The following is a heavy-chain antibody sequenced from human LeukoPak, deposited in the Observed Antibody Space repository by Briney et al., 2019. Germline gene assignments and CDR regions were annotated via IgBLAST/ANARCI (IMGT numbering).Heavy chain of an antibody. Sequence: ASVKVSCKASGYTFTGYYMHWVRQAPGQGLEWMGWINPNSGGTNYAQKFQGRVTMTRDTSISTAYMELSRLRSDDTAVYYCARHSDYDILTGPNDYWGQGTLVTVSS. CDR1: GYTFTGYY. V-gene: IGHV1-2*02. D-gene: IGHD3-9*01. CDR3: ARHSDYDILTGPNDY. J-gene: IGHJ4*02. CDR2: INPNSGGT.